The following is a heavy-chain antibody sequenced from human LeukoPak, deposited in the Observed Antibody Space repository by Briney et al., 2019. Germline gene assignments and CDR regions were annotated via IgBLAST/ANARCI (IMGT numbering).Heavy chain of an antibody. CDR2: ISAYNGNT. Sequence: ASVKVSCKASGYTFTSYYMHWVRQAPGQGLEWMGWISAYNGNTNYAQKLQGRVTMTTDTSTSTAYMELRSLRSDDTAVYYCARVARNTAMVNFDYWGQGTLVTVSS. V-gene: IGHV1-18*04. D-gene: IGHD5-18*01. CDR3: ARVARNTAMVNFDY. CDR1: GYTFTSYY. J-gene: IGHJ4*02.